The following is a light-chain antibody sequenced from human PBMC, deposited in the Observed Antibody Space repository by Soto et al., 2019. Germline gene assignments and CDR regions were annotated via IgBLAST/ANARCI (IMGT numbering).Light chain of an antibody. V-gene: IGKV1-5*01. CDR2: DAS. CDR3: QQYNNYWT. Sequence: DIEITHSPSTLSASVGDRVTITCRASQSISSWLAWYQQKPGKAPKLLIYDASSLESGVPSRFSGSGSATEFTLTISSLQPDDFATYYCQQYNNYWTFGQGTKVDIK. CDR1: QSISSW. J-gene: IGKJ1*01.